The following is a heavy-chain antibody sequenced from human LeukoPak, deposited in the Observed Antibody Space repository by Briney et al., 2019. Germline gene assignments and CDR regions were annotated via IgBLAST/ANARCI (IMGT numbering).Heavy chain of an antibody. CDR1: GFTFSTYA. J-gene: IGHJ4*02. Sequence: PGRSLRLSCAASGFTFSTYAIHWVRQAPGKGLEWVALMSYDGSNQYYADSVKGRFTISRNNSKNTLYLQMTSLRAEDTAVYFCARDRWDYFDSSAYVDYWGQGTLVTVSS. V-gene: IGHV3-30*04. CDR3: ARDRWDYFDSSAYVDY. CDR2: MSYDGSNQ. D-gene: IGHD3-22*01.